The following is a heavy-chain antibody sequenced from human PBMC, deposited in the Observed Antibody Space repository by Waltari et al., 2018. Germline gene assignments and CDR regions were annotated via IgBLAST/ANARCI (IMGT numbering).Heavy chain of an antibody. V-gene: IGHV6-1*01. CDR3: ARAWLQTKPDWYYFDY. Sequence: QVQLQQSGPGLVKPSQTLSLTCAISGDSVSSNSAAWNWIRQSPSRGLEWLGRTYYRSKWYNDYAVSVKSRITINPDTSQNQFSLQLNSVTPEDTAVYYCARAWLQTKPDWYYFDYWGQGTLVTVSS. CDR2: TYYRSKWYN. J-gene: IGHJ4*02. CDR1: GDSVSSNSAA. D-gene: IGHD3-9*01.